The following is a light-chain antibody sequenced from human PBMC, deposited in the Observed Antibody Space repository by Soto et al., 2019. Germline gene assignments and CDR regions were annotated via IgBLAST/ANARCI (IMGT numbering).Light chain of an antibody. J-gene: IGKJ4*01. Sequence: EIVLTQSPATLSLSPGERATLSCRASQSVNFYLAWYQQKPGQAPRLLISDASNRATGIPARFSGSGSGTDFTLTISSLEPEDFAIYYCQQRSNWPLTFGGGTKVDI. CDR3: QQRSNWPLT. V-gene: IGKV3-11*01. CDR2: DAS. CDR1: QSVNFY.